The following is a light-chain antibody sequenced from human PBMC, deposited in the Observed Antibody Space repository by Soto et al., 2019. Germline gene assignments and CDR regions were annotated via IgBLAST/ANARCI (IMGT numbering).Light chain of an antibody. CDR2: DAS. CDR3: QQYNNWPLT. CDR1: QSVSSN. J-gene: IGKJ4*01. Sequence: EIVMTQSPATLSVSPGERATLSCRASQSVSSNLAWYQQKPGQAPRLLIYDASTRATGIPVRFSGSGSGREITLTISSLQSEDFAVYYCQQYNNWPLTFGGGTKVEIK. V-gene: IGKV3-15*01.